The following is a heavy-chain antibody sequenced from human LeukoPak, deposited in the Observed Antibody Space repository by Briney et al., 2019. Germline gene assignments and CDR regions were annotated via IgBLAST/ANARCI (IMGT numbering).Heavy chain of an antibody. D-gene: IGHD6-19*01. CDR3: ANPGISSVWNFDY. J-gene: IGHJ4*02. V-gene: IGHV3-30*02. CDR1: GFVFSSYG. CDR2: IRNDGTNE. Sequence: GGSLRLSCAASGFVFSSYGMHWVRQAPGKGLEWGAFIRNDGTNEYYADSVKGRFTISRDNSQNTLSLQMNSLSAEDTAVYYCANPGISSVWNFDYWGQGTLVTVSS.